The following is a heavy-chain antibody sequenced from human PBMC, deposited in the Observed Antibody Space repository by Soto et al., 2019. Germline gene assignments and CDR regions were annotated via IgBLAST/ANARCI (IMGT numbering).Heavy chain of an antibody. CDR2: IIPIFGTA. CDR3: AISGGYDSSGYYLEVDY. D-gene: IGHD3-22*01. J-gene: IGHJ4*02. CDR1: GGTFSSYA. V-gene: IGHV1-69*13. Sequence: VASVKVSCKASGGTFSSYAISWVRQAPGQGLEWMGGIIPIFGTANYAQKFQGRVTITADESTSTAYMELSSLRSEDTAVYYCAISGGYDSSGYYLEVDYWGQGTLVTVSS.